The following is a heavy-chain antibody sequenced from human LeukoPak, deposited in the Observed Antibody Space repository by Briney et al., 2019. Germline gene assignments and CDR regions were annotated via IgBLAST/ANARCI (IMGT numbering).Heavy chain of an antibody. Sequence: GASVNVSCKASGYTFTSYDINWVRQATGQGLERMGWISPYNGNTNYAQKFQGRVTLTTDTSTSTAYMELRSLRSDDTAVYYCARKSRRGKAFDIWGQGTMVTVSS. CDR1: GYTFTSYD. V-gene: IGHV1-18*01. CDR2: ISPYNGNT. D-gene: IGHD3-16*01. CDR3: ARKSRRGKAFDI. J-gene: IGHJ3*02.